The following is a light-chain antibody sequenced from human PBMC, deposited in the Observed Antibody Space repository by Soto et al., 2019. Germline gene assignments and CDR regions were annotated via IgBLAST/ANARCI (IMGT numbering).Light chain of an antibody. V-gene: IGKV3-11*01. J-gene: IGKJ4*01. CDR3: QQHSNWPPLT. Sequence: EIVLTQSPATLSLSPGERATLSCRASQSVSSYLAWYQQKPGQAPRLLIYDASNRATGIPARFSGSGSGTDFTLTISSLEPEDFAGYYCQQHSNWPPLTFGGGTKVEIK. CDR1: QSVSSY. CDR2: DAS.